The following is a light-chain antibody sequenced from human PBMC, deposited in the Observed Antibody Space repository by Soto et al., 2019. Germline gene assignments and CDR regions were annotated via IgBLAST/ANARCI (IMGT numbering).Light chain of an antibody. CDR3: QQYIRLPLT. CDR2: GAS. CDR1: QTLSNSF. V-gene: IGKV3-20*01. Sequence: ENLLTQTPATRSMSPGERATLSCRASQTLSNSFIAWYQQKPGQAPRLLIYGASSRATGIPDRFSVSGSGTEFTLTISSLQSEDFAVYYCQQYIRLPLTFGGGTKVDI. J-gene: IGKJ4*01.